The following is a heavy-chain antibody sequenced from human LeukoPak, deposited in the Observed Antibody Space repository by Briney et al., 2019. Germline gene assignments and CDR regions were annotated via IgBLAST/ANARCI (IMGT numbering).Heavy chain of an antibody. V-gene: IGHV3-15*01. Sequence: GGSLRLSCAASGFTFSNAWMSWVRQAPGKGLEWVGRIKSKTDGGTTDYAAPVRGRFTISRDDSKNTLYLQMNSLKTEDTAVYYCTTGRSAVAVDYWGQGTLVTVSS. CDR1: GFTFSNAW. J-gene: IGHJ4*02. D-gene: IGHD6-19*01. CDR3: TTGRSAVAVDY. CDR2: IKSKTDGGTT.